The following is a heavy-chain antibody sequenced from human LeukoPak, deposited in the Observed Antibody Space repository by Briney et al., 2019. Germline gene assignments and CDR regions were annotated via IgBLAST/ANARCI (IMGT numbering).Heavy chain of an antibody. D-gene: IGHD3-3*01. CDR3: ARGLDDFWSGPFGRYYFDY. J-gene: IGHJ4*02. CDR1: GGSISSSSYY. CDR2: IYYSGST. Sequence: PSETLSLTCTVSGGSISSSSYYWGWIRQPPGKGLEWIGSIYYSGSTYYNPSLKSRVTISVDTSKNQFSLKLSSVTAADTAVYYCARGLDDFWSGPFGRYYFDYWGQGTLVTVSS. V-gene: IGHV4-39*07.